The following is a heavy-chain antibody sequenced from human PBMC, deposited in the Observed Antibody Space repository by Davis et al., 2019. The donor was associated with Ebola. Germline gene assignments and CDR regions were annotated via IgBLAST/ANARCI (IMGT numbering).Heavy chain of an antibody. J-gene: IGHJ4*02. CDR3: AKDLTSYYGSGDFFDY. V-gene: IGHV3-23*01. CDR2: ISASGGAT. CDR1: GFLFSSYA. D-gene: IGHD3-10*01. Sequence: GESLKIPCAASGFLFSSYAMSWVRQAPGRGLEWVSSISASGGATFYADSVKGRIVMSRDNSKDTLYLRMNNLRAEDTAIYYCAKDLTSYYGSGDFFDYWGQGILVTVSS.